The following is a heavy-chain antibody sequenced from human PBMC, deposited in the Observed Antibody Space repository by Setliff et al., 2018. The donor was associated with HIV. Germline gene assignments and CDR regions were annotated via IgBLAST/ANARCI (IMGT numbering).Heavy chain of an antibody. Sequence: PGGSLRLSCATSGFTFSSYPMSWVRQAPGKGLEWVSSIRINSRNIYYADSAKGRFTISRDNPKNALYLPMNSLRAEDTAGYYCASDPDYYDDSGYDDAFDVWGQGTMVTVSS. V-gene: IGHV3-21*01. CDR3: ASDPDYYDDSGYDDAFDV. CDR1: GFTFSSYP. J-gene: IGHJ3*01. D-gene: IGHD3-22*01. CDR2: IRINSRNI.